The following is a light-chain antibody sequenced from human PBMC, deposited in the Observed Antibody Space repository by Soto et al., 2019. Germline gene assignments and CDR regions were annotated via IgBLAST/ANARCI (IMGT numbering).Light chain of an antibody. CDR1: SSDVGGYNY. J-gene: IGLJ2*01. V-gene: IGLV2-14*01. Sequence: QSALTQPASVSGSPGQSITISCTGTSSDVGGYNYVSWYQQHPGKAPKLMIYDVSNRPSGVSNRFSGSKSGNTASLTISGLQAEAEDDYYCSSYTSSILFGGGTKLTVL. CDR2: DVS. CDR3: SSYTSSIL.